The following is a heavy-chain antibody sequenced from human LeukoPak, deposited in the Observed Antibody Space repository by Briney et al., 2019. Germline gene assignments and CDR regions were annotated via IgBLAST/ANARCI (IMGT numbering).Heavy chain of an antibody. J-gene: IGHJ4*02. CDR3: ARGSWNFEY. Sequence: GGSLRLSCASSGSSFSSYEMTWVRQAPGKGLEWVSYISSSGSTIYYADSVKGRFTISRDNAKNSLYLQMNSLRAEDTAVYFCARGSWNFEYWGQGTLVTVSS. V-gene: IGHV3-48*03. CDR2: ISSSGSTI. D-gene: IGHD6-13*01. CDR1: GSSFSSYE.